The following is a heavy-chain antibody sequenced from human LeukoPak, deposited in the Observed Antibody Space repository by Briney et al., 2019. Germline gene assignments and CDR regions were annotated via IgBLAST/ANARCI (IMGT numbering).Heavy chain of an antibody. V-gene: IGHV3-30*04. CDR3: ARDQWPTVIVGIPWFDP. J-gene: IGHJ5*02. CDR1: GFTFSSYA. D-gene: IGHD3-22*01. Sequence: GGSLRLSCAASGFTFSSYAMHWVRQAPGKGLEWVAVISYDGSNKYYADSVKGRFTISRDNSKNTLYLQMNSLRAEDTAVYYCARDQWPTVIVGIPWFDPWGQGTLVTVSS. CDR2: ISYDGSNK.